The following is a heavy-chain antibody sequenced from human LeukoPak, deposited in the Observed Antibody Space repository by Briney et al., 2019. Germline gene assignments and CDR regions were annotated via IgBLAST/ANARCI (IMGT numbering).Heavy chain of an antibody. Sequence: GGSLRLSCAASGFTFSSYAMSWVRQAPGKGLDWVSAISGSGGSAYYPDSVKGRFTISRDNSKNTLYLQMNSLRAEDTAVYYCAKDRRFLEWLLIGSGFDYWGQGTLVTVSS. CDR3: AKDRRFLEWLLIGSGFDY. J-gene: IGHJ4*02. CDR2: ISGSGGSA. D-gene: IGHD3-3*01. V-gene: IGHV3-23*01. CDR1: GFTFSSYA.